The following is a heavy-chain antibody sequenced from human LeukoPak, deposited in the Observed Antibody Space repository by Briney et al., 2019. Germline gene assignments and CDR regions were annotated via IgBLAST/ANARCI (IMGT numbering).Heavy chain of an antibody. CDR3: ARGEQEMATMSIDY. CDR1: GFTFSTYS. D-gene: IGHD5-24*01. V-gene: IGHV3-48*01. CDR2: ISSLGSTI. J-gene: IGHJ4*02. Sequence: PGGSLRLSYAASGFTFSTYSMNWVRQAPGKGLEWVSYISSLGSTIYYADSVKGRFTIFRDNAKNSLYLQMDGLRAEDTAVYYCARGEQEMATMSIDYWGQGTLVTVSS.